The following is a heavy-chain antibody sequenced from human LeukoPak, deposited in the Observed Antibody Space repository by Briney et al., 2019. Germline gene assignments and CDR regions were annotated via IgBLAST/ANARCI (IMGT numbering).Heavy chain of an antibody. J-gene: IGHJ4*02. Sequence: PGGSLRLSFAASGFTFSNAWMSWVRQAPGKGLEWVGRIKSKTDGGTTDYAAPVRGRFTISRDDSKNTLYLQLNSLKTEDTAVYYRPTGSSMIVVVTRPYDYRGQGTQVSV. CDR2: IKSKTDGGTT. CDR1: GFTFSNAW. V-gene: IGHV3-15*01. D-gene: IGHD3-22*01. CDR3: PTGSSMIVVVTRPYDY.